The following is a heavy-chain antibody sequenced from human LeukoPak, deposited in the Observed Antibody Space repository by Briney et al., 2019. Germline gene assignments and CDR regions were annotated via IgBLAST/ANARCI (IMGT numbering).Heavy chain of an antibody. CDR3: ARASAVAGTRGY. CDR1: GFSFSSYW. D-gene: IGHD6-19*01. Sequence: GGSLRLSCTASGFSFSSYWMSWVRQAPGKGLEWVANIKQDGSDKYYVDSVKGRFTISRDNAKNSLYLQMNSLRAEDSALYYCARASAVAGTRGYWGQGTLVTVSS. CDR2: IKQDGSDK. V-gene: IGHV3-7*01. J-gene: IGHJ4*02.